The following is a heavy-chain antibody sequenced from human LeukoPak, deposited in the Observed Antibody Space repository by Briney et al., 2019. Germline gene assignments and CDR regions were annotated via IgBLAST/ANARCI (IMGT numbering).Heavy chain of an antibody. Sequence: SETLSHTCAIYGGSFSGYYWSWIRQPPGKGLEWIGEINHSGSTNYNPSLKSRVTISVDTSKNQFSLKLSSVTAADTAVYYCASRSGGHWGQGTLVTVSS. CDR3: ASRSGGH. J-gene: IGHJ4*02. V-gene: IGHV4-34*01. CDR2: INHSGST. CDR1: GGSFSGYY. D-gene: IGHD2-15*01.